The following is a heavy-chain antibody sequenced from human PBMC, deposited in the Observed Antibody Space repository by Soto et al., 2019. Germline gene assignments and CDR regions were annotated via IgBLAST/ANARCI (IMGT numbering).Heavy chain of an antibody. CDR2: ISGYGGST. J-gene: IGHJ4*02. D-gene: IGHD2-15*01. CDR3: AKGSREGCSGGSCYVDY. V-gene: IGHV3-43*02. CDR1: GFTFDDYA. Sequence: GGSLRLSCAASGFTFDDYAMHWVRQAPGKGLEWVSLISGYGGSTYYADSVKGRLSISRYNSKNSLYLQMKSLRTEDTAVYYCAKGSREGCSGGSCYVDYWGQGTQVTVSS.